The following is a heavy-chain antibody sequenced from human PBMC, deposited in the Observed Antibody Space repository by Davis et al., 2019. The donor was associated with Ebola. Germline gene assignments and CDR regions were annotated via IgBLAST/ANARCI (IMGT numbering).Heavy chain of an antibody. J-gene: IGHJ6*02. V-gene: IGHV1-2*02. Sequence: ASVKVSCKASGYTFTGYYMHWVRQAPGQGLEWMGWINPNSGGTNYAQKFQGRVTITADKSTSTAYMELSSLRSEDTAVYYCARSTNVGSSWYGGDYYYYGMDVWGQGTTVTVSS. CDR1: GYTFTGYY. CDR3: ARSTNVGSSWYGGDYYYYGMDV. D-gene: IGHD6-13*01. CDR2: INPNSGGT.